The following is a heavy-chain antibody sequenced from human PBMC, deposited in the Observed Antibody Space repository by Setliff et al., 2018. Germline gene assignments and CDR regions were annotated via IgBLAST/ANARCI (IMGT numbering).Heavy chain of an antibody. D-gene: IGHD3-10*01. J-gene: IGHJ6*03. CDR3: ARHVGSRGRGYNYYYYYMDV. Sequence: PSETLSLTCAVYGGSFSGYYWSWIRQPPGKGLEWIGSTYYNGDAYYNPSLKSRVTMSVDTSRNQFSLKLSSVTAADTAVYYCARHVGSRGRGYNYYYYYMDVWGKGTTVTVSS. CDR2: TYYNGDA. V-gene: IGHV4-34*01. CDR1: GGSFSGYY.